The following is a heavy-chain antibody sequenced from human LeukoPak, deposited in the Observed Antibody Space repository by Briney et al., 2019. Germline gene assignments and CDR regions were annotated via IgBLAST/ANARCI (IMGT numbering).Heavy chain of an antibody. CDR2: INAKRGDT. D-gene: IGHD3-22*01. Sequence: ASVKVSCKSSGYTFTGYYMHWVRQAPGQGLEWMGVINAKRGDTKYAQKLQGGGTITRDRSISTPYMELSTLRSDATAMYYCAREISGSSDYWGQGTLVTVSS. CDR1: GYTFTGYY. CDR3: AREISGSSDY. V-gene: IGHV1-2*02. J-gene: IGHJ4*02.